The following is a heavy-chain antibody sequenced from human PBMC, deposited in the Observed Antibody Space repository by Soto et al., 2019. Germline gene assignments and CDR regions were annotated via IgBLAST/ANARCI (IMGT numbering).Heavy chain of an antibody. CDR3: ARAEGYCSSTSCYDWFDP. V-gene: IGHV3-11*01. Sequence: PGGSLRLSCAASGFTFSDYYMSWIRQAPGKGLEWVSYISSSGSTIYYADSVKGRFTISRDNAKNSLYLQMNSLRAEDTAVYYCARAEGYCSSTSCYDWFDPWGQGTLVTVSS. D-gene: IGHD2-2*01. CDR1: GFTFSDYY. J-gene: IGHJ5*02. CDR2: ISSSGSTI.